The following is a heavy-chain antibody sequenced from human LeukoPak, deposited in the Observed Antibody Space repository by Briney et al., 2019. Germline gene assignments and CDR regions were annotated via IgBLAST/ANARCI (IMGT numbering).Heavy chain of an antibody. CDR3: ASGPGDCGDPFDY. V-gene: IGHV3-74*01. CDR1: GFTFSSXW. CDR2: INSDGSST. D-gene: IGHD4-17*01. J-gene: IGHJ4*02. Sequence: PGGSLRLSCAASGFTFSSXWMHWVRQAPGKGLVWVSRINSDGSSTSYADSVKGRFTISRDNAKNTLYLQMYSLRVEDTAVYYCASGPGDCGDPFDYWGQGTLVTVSS.